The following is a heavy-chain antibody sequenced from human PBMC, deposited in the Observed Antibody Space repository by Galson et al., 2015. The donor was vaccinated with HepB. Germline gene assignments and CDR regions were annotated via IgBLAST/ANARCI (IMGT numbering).Heavy chain of an antibody. CDR1: GFGFFDYW. CDR3: ARAYCSGTNCYDRDSGYQGIAFDV. D-gene: IGHD2-2*01. V-gene: IGHV3-7*01. J-gene: IGHJ3*01. CDR2: IDQGGSEK. Sequence: SLRLSCAASGFGFFDYWMNWVRQAPGKGLQWVANIDQGGSEKYHVDSVQGRFTISRDNAKNSLYLQMNSLRAEDTAVYYCARAYCSGTNCYDRDSGYQGIAFDVRGRGTLVTVSS.